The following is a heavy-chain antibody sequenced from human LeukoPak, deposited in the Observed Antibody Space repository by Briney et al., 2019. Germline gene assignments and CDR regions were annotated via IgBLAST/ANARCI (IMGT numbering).Heavy chain of an antibody. CDR2: IYYSGST. V-gene: IGHV4-39*07. J-gene: IGHJ6*03. CDR3: ARDRGEYYYYYMDV. CDR1: GGSISSSSYY. Sequence: SETLSLTCTVSGGSISSSSYYWGWIRQPPGKGLEWIGSIYYSGSTYYNPSLKSRVTVSVDTSKNQFSLKLSSVIAADTAVYYCARDRGEYYYYYMDVWGKGTTVTVSS.